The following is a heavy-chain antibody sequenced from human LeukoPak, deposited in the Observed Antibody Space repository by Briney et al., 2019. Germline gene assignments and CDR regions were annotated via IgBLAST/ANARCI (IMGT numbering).Heavy chain of an antibody. CDR2: IIASFGTA. CDR1: GGTLGRYA. CDR3: ARDDGSYSGIDY. V-gene: IGHV1-69*13. J-gene: IGHJ4*02. D-gene: IGHD1-26*01. Sequence: SVKVSCKASGGTLGRYAISWARQAPGQGLEWMGGIIASFGTANYAQKFQGRVTISADESTSTAYMELSSLRSEDTAVYYCARDDGSYSGIDYWGQGTLVTVSS.